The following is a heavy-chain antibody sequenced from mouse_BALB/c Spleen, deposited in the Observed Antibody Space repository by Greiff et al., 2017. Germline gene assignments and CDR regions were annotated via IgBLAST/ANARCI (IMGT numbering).Heavy chain of an antibody. CDR1: GYTFTSYV. J-gene: IGHJ4*01. D-gene: IGHD2-3*01. CDR3: ARRVSRIYDGYWDAMDY. Sequence: VQLQQSGPELVKPGASVKMSCKASGYTFTSYVMHWVKQKPGQGLEWIGYINPYNDGTKYNEKFKGKATLTSDKSSSTAYMELSSLTSEDSAVYYCARRVSRIYDGYWDAMDYWGQGTSVTVSS. CDR2: INPYNDGT. V-gene: IGHV1-14*01.